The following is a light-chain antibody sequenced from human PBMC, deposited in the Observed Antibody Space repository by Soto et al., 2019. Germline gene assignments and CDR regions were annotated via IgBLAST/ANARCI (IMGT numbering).Light chain of an antibody. Sequence: QSVLTQPASVSGSPGQSITFSCTGSSSDVGTYNYVSWYQQLPGKAPKLLIYEVSNRPSGVSDRFSGSKSGITASLTISGLQSGDEGDYYCTSYTTSSTLVFGGGTKLTVL. CDR2: EVS. J-gene: IGLJ3*02. V-gene: IGLV2-14*01. CDR1: SSDVGTYNY. CDR3: TSYTTSSTLV.